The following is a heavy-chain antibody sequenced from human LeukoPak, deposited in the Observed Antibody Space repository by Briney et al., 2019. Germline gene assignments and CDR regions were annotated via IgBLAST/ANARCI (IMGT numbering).Heavy chain of an antibody. CDR2: LFHSGTR. D-gene: IGHD6-13*01. V-gene: IGHV4-59*08. J-gene: IGHJ4*02. CDR3: ARRRGWKQQLVYFDY. CDR1: RGSITRYY. Sequence: SETLSLTCTVSRGSITRYYWSWVRQPPGKGLEWIGYLFHSGTRRYNPSLKSRVTISADTTKNQIFLTLNSTTAADTAVYYCARRRGWKQQLVYFDYWGQGTLATVSS.